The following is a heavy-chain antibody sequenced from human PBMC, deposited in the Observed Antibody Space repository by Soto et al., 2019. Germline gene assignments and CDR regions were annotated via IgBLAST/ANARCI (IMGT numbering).Heavy chain of an antibody. CDR2: INPNSGGT. Sequence: ASVKVSCKASGYTFTGYYMHWVRQAPGQGLEWMGWINPNSGGTNYAQKFQGWVTMTRDTSISTAYMELSRLRSDDTAVYYCARDLVYSSGSYYYYYGMDVWGQGTTVTVSS. CDR1: GYTFTGYY. CDR3: ARDLVYSSGSYYYYYGMDV. J-gene: IGHJ6*02. D-gene: IGHD3-22*01. V-gene: IGHV1-2*04.